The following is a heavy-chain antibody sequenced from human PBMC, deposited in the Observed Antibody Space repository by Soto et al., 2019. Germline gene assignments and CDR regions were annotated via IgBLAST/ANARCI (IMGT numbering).Heavy chain of an antibody. V-gene: IGHV4-34*01. D-gene: IGHD2-2*02. CDR2: INHSGST. CDR1: GGSFSGYY. J-gene: IGHJ4*02. Sequence: QVQLQQWGAGLLKPSETLSLTCAVYGGSFSGYYWSWIRQPPGKGLEWIGEINHSGSTNYNPSLKRRVTISVDTSKNQFSLKLSSVSAADTAVYYCARGVGYCSSTSCYTYYFDYWGQGTLVTVSS. CDR3: ARGVGYCSSTSCYTYYFDY.